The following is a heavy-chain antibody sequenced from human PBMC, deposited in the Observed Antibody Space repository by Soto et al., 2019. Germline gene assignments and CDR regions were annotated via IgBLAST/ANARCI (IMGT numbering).Heavy chain of an antibody. Sequence: GGSLRLSCAASGFTFSSYEMNWVRQAPGKGLEWVSYISSSGSTIYYADSVKGRFTISRDNAKNSLYLQMNSLRAEDTAVYYCARDKNSGSYYVCFDPWGQGTLVTVSS. V-gene: IGHV3-48*03. CDR3: ARDKNSGSYYVCFDP. J-gene: IGHJ5*02. D-gene: IGHD1-26*01. CDR1: GFTFSSYE. CDR2: ISSSGSTI.